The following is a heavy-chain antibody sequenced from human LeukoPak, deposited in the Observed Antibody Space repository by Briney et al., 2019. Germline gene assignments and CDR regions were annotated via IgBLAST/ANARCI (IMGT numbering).Heavy chain of an antibody. V-gene: IGHV4-31*03. D-gene: IGHD2-15*01. CDR3: ARGVAQGYAFDI. CDR2: IYYSGST. J-gene: IGHJ3*02. CDR1: GGSISSGGYY. Sequence: KPSQTLSLTCTVSGGSISSGGYYWSWIRQHPGKGLEWIGYIYYSGSTYYNPSLKSRVTISVDTSKNQFPLKLSSVTAADTAVYYCARGVAQGYAFDIWGQGTMVTVSS.